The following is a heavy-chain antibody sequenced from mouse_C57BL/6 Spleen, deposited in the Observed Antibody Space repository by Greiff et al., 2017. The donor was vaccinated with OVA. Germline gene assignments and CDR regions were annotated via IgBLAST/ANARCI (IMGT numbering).Heavy chain of an antibody. V-gene: IGHV1-69*01. CDR2: IDPSDSYT. D-gene: IGHD1-1*01. CDR1: GYTFTSYW. J-gene: IGHJ1*03. Sequence: QVQLQQPGAELVMPGASVKLSCKASGYTFTSYWMHWVKQRPGQGLEWIGEIDPSDSYTNYNQKFKGKSTLTVDKSSSTAYMQLSSLTSEDSAVYYCASRLLRDWYFDVWGTGTTVTVSS. CDR3: ASRLLRDWYFDV.